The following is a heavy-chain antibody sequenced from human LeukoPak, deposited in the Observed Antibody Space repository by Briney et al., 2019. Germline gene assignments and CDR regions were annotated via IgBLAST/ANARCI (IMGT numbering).Heavy chain of an antibody. CDR2: ISSSSSYI. CDR1: GFTFSSYS. Sequence: GGSLRLSCAASGFTFSSYSMNWVRQAPGKGLEWDSSISSSSSYIYYADSVKGRFTISRDNAKNSLYLQMNSLRAEDTAVYYCARDLRGKRLLLGSRYYYYMDVWGKGTTVTVSS. J-gene: IGHJ6*03. V-gene: IGHV3-21*01. D-gene: IGHD6-25*01. CDR3: ARDLRGKRLLLGSRYYYYMDV.